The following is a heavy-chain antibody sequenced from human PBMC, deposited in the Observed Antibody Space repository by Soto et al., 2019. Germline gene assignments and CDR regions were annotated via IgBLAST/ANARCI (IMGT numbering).Heavy chain of an antibody. Sequence: GGSLRLSCAGSGFTFSNYAMSWVRQAPGKGLAWVSAISGSGGSTYYADSVKGRFTISRDNSKNTLYLQMNSLGAENTALYYCAKVPVGATGRFDYWGQGTLVTVSS. CDR1: GFTFSNYA. CDR3: AKVPVGATGRFDY. V-gene: IGHV3-23*01. D-gene: IGHD1-26*01. CDR2: ISGSGGST. J-gene: IGHJ4*02.